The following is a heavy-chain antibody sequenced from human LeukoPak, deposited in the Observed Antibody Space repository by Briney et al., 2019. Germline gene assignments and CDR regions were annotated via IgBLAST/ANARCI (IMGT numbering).Heavy chain of an antibody. Sequence: HPGGSLRLSCAASGFTFSNYDMHWVRQAPGKGLEWVAGISSDGSNKYYADSVKGRFTISRDNSKNTLYLQINSLRAEDTAVYYCKEVDQWGQGTLVTVSS. J-gene: IGHJ4*02. CDR2: ISSDGSNK. CDR3: KEVDQ. CDR1: GFTFSNYD. V-gene: IGHV3-30*03.